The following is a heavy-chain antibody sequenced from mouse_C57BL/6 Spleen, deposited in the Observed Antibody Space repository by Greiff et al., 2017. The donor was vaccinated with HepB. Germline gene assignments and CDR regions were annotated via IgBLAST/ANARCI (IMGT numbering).Heavy chain of an antibody. J-gene: IGHJ3*01. D-gene: IGHD4-1*01. CDR1: GYTFTSYW. CDR2: IDPSDSET. Sequence: QVQLQQPGAELVRPGSSVKLSCKASGYTFTSYWMHWVKQRPIQGLEWIGNIDPSDSETHYNQKFKDKATLTVDKSSSTAYMQLSRLTSEDSAVYDCARGEGTSWDGGAFAYWGQGTLVTVSA. V-gene: IGHV1-52*01. CDR3: ARGEGTSWDGGAFAY.